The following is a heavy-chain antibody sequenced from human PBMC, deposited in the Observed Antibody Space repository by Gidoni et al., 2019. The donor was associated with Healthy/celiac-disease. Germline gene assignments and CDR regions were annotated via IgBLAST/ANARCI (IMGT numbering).Heavy chain of an antibody. V-gene: IGHV3-49*04. J-gene: IGHJ6*02. CDR1: GFTFGDYA. CDR2: IRSKAYGGTT. D-gene: IGHD5-12*01. CDR3: TREVLMDIVAIEAYYYYGMDV. Sequence: EVQLVESGGGLVQPGRSLSISCTASGFTFGDYAMSWVRQAPGKGLEWVGFIRSKAYGGTTEYAASVKGRFTISRDDSKSIAYLQMNSLKTEDTAVYYCTREVLMDIVAIEAYYYYGMDVWGQGTTVTVSS.